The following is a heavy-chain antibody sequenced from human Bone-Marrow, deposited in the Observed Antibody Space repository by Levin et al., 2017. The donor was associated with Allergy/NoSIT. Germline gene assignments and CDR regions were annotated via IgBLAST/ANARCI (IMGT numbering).Heavy chain of an antibody. J-gene: IGHJ3*02. D-gene: IGHD3-10*01. CDR3: TRGGYYGPDAFDI. V-gene: IGHV4-34*01. CDR1: GGSFSGYY. Sequence: SETLSLTCAVYGGSFSGYYWSWIRQPPGKGLEWIGEINHSGSTNYNPSLKSRVTISVDTSKNQFSLKLSSVTAADTAVYYCTRGGYYGPDAFDIWGQGTMVTVSS. CDR2: INHSGST.